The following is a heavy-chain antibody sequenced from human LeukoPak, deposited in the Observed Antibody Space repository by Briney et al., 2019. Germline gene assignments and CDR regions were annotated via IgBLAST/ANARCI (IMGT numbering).Heavy chain of an antibody. J-gene: IGHJ4*02. CDR3: AKDQPEAYFDY. V-gene: IGHV3-30*02. CDR1: GFTFSRYN. D-gene: IGHD1-14*01. Sequence: GGSLRLSCAASGFTFSRYNMNWVRQAPGKGLEWVAFIRTDGSIDYYADSVRGRFTISRDNAKNTLYLQMNSLRAEDAALYYCAKDQPEAYFDYWGQGTLVTVSS. CDR2: IRTDGSID.